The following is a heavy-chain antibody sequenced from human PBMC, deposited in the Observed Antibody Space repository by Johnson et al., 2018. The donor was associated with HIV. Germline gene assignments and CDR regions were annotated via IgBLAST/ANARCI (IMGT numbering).Heavy chain of an antibody. CDR2: ISSGDST. D-gene: IGHD2-15*01. Sequence: VKLVESGGGLIQPGGSLRLSCAASGFTVSSNYMSWVRQAPAKGLEWVSVISSGDSTYYADSVKGRFIISRDNSKNTLYLQMNSLRAEDTALYYCAREIGYCSGGSCYLASDIWGQGTMVTVSS. CDR3: AREIGYCSGGSCYLASDI. V-gene: IGHV3-53*01. J-gene: IGHJ3*02. CDR1: GFTVSSNY.